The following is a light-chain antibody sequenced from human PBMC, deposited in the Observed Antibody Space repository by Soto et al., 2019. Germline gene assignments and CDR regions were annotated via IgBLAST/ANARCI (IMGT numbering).Light chain of an antibody. J-gene: IGKJ1*01. CDR3: QKYGYSPGT. CDR2: DAS. CDR1: QSVRGSY. Sequence: EIVLTQSPGTLSLSPGERATLSCRASQSVRGSYLGWYQQKPGQAPRLLIYDASRRATGIPDRFSGSGSGTDFSLTISRLEPEDSAVYYCQKYGYSPGTFGQGTKVEIK. V-gene: IGKV3-20*01.